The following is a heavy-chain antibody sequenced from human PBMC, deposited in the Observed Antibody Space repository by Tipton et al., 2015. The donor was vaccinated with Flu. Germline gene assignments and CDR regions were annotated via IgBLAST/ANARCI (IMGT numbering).Heavy chain of an antibody. D-gene: IGHD4-11*01. CDR3: ARRDYSNYVSEPKNWFDP. V-gene: IGHV4-31*03. CDR1: GGSISSGGAY. Sequence: LRLSCTVSGGSISSGGAYWSWIRQHPGKGLEWIGCIYYSGSTYYNPSLKSRLTISVDTSKNQFSLRLTSVTAADTAVYYCARRDYSNYVSEPKNWFDPWGQGTLVTVSS. CDR2: IYYSGST. J-gene: IGHJ5*02.